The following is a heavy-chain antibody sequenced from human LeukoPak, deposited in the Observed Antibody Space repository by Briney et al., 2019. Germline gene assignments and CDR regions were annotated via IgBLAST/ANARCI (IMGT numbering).Heavy chain of an antibody. D-gene: IGHD3-22*01. Sequence: GGSLRLSCAVSGITVSNYGMSWARQAPGKGLEGSPGIRDRGGRPKYADSVKGRFTISRDNPKNTLYLQMNSLRVEDTAVYFCAKRGVVIRVILVGFHKEAYYFDSWGQGALVTVSS. CDR1: GITVSNYG. CDR2: IRDRGGRP. CDR3: AKRGVVIRVILVGFHKEAYYFDS. J-gene: IGHJ4*02. V-gene: IGHV3-23*01.